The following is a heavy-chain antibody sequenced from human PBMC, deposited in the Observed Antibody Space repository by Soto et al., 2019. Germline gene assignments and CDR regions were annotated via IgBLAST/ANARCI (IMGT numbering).Heavy chain of an antibody. CDR3: VRGTMTTNAPFY. CDR2: IFSSGST. J-gene: IGHJ4*02. Sequence: QVQLQESGPGLVKPSETLSLTCSVSGDSISNYRWSWIRQPAGKGLEWIGRIFSSGSTNYNPSLKIRVSMSVDTSTNQFSLRLTSVTAADTAVYYCVRGTMTTNAPFYWCQGTLVTVSS. D-gene: IGHD2-8*01. V-gene: IGHV4-4*07. CDR1: GDSISNYR.